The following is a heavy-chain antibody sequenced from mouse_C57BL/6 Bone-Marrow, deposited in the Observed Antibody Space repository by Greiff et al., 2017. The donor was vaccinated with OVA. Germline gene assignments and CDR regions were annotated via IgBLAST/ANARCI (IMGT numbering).Heavy chain of an antibody. D-gene: IGHD1-1*01. CDR3: ARRGGYGSSFNYFDY. J-gene: IGHJ2*01. CDR1: GYAFSSSW. CDR2: IYPGDGET. V-gene: IGHV1-82*01. Sequence: VQLQQSGPELVKPGASVKISCKASGYAFSSSWMNWVKQRPGKGLEWIGRIYPGDGETNYNGKFKGKATLTADKSSSTAYMQLSSLTSEDSAVYFCARRGGYGSSFNYFDYWGQGTTLTVSS.